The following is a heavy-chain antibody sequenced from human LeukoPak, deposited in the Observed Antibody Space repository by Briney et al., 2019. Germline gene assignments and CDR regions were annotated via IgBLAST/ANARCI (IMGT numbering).Heavy chain of an antibody. Sequence: ASVKVSCKASGYTFTGYYMHWVRQAPGQGLEWMGWINPNSGGTNYAQKFQGRVTMTRGTSISTAYMELSRLRSDDTAVYYCARSDLGYYYGMDVWGQGTTVTVSS. CDR1: GYTFTGYY. CDR2: INPNSGGT. CDR3: ARSDLGYYYGMDV. J-gene: IGHJ6*02. D-gene: IGHD3-10*01. V-gene: IGHV1-2*02.